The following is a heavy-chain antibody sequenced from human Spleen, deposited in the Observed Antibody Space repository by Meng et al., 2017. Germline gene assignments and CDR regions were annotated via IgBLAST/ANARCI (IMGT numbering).Heavy chain of an antibody. D-gene: IGHD6-19*01. CDR1: GVSFSDSD. J-gene: IGHJ3*02. Sequence: GESLKISCAVSGVSFSDSDIHWVRQASGKGLEWVGRIGTKPKSYAAAYAASVRGRFTISRDDSKNTAYLQMNSLKTEDTAVYFCTIYIRGHICGQGTMVTVSS. CDR2: IGTKPKSYAA. V-gene: IGHV3-73*01. CDR3: TIYIRGHI.